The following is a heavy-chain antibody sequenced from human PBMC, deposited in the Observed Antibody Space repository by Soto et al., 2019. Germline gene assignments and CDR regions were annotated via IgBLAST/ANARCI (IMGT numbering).Heavy chain of an antibody. CDR1: GVTFSNSG. D-gene: IGHD3-3*01. CDR2: IIPIFGTT. V-gene: IGHV1-69*06. CDR3: ARESEYYDFWSGYFPG. Sequence: ASVKVSCKASGVTFSNSGLSWVRQAPGQGLEWMGGIIPIFGTTKYAQKFQGRLTITADKSTNTVYMELSSLRSEDTAVYFCARESEYYDFWSGYFPGWGQGTLVTVSS. J-gene: IGHJ4*02.